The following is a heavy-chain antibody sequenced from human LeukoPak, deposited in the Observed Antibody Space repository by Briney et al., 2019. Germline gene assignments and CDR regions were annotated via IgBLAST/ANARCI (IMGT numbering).Heavy chain of an antibody. V-gene: IGHV4-34*01. CDR1: GGSFSGYY. CDR3: ARDPSGYFNY. D-gene: IGHD3-22*01. Sequence: NPSETLSLTCAVYGGSFSGYYWSWIRQPRGKGLEWIGEINHSGSTNYNPSLKSRVTISVDTSKNQFSLKLSSVTAADTAVYYCARDPSGYFNYWGQGTLATVSS. CDR2: INHSGST. J-gene: IGHJ4*02.